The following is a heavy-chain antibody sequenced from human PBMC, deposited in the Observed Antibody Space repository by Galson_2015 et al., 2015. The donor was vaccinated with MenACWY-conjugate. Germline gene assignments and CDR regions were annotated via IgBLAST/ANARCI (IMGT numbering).Heavy chain of an antibody. CDR1: GGSISSGSFY. CDR3: ARCHYDSSGWCVYGMDV. V-gene: IGHV4-61*01. J-gene: IGHJ6*02. Sequence: SEPLSLTCPVSGGSISSGSFYWTWIRQPPGKGLEWIGYIYYSGSTNYNPSLKSRVTISGDTSKNQFSLNLSSVTAADTAVYYCARCHYDSSGWCVYGMDVWGQGTTVTVSS. CDR2: IYYSGST. D-gene: IGHD3-22*01.